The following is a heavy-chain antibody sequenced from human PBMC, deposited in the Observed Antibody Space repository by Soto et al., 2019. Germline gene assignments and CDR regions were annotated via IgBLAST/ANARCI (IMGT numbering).Heavy chain of an antibody. V-gene: IGHV4-34*01. Sequence: SETLSLTCAVYGGSFSGYYWSWIRQPPGKGLEWIGEINHSGSTNYNPSLKSRVTISVDTSKNQFSLKLSSVTAADTAVYYCAREGGGAPNWFDPWGQGTLVTVSS. CDR2: INHSGST. CDR1: GGSFSGYY. J-gene: IGHJ5*02. CDR3: AREGGGAPNWFDP. D-gene: IGHD2-21*01.